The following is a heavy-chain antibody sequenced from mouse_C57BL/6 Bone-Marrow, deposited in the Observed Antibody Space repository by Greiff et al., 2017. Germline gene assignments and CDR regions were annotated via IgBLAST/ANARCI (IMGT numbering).Heavy chain of an antibody. CDR1: GYSFTGYY. CDR2: INPSTGGT. J-gene: IGHJ3*01. Sequence: VQLQQSGPELVKPGASVKISCKASGYSFTGYYMNWVKQSPEKSLEWIGEINPSTGGTTYNQKFKAKATLTVDKSSSTAYMQLKSLTSEDSAVYYCARSALWAYWGQGTLVTVSA. D-gene: IGHD1-1*02. CDR3: ARSALWAY. V-gene: IGHV1-42*01.